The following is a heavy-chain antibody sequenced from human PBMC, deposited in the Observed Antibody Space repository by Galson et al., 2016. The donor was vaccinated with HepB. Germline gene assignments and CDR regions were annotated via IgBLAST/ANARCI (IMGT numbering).Heavy chain of an antibody. Sequence: SVKVSCKASGYTFTSYYMHWVRQAPGQGLEWMGIINPSGGSTSYAQKFQGRVTMTRDTSTGTIYMELSSLRSEDTAVYYCARSAYGGSYYGRDCVDPWGQGTLVTVSS. V-gene: IGHV1-46*03. D-gene: IGHD1-26*01. CDR3: ARSAYGGSYYGRDCVDP. CDR2: INPSGGST. J-gene: IGHJ5*02. CDR1: GYTFTSYY.